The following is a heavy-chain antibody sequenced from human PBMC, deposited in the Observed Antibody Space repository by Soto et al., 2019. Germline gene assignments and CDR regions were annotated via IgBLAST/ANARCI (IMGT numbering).Heavy chain of an antibody. V-gene: IGHV3-49*04. CDR1: GFTFGDYA. J-gene: IGHJ6*02. CDR2: IRSKAYGGTT. CDR3: TRDHGYSVSWYYYGMDV. Sequence: GGSLRLSCTASGFTFGDYAMSWVRQAPGKGLEWVGFIRSKAYGGTTEYAASVKGRFTISRDDSKSIAYLQMNSLKTEDTAVHYCTRDHGYSVSWYYYGMDVWGQGTTVTVSS. D-gene: IGHD6-13*01.